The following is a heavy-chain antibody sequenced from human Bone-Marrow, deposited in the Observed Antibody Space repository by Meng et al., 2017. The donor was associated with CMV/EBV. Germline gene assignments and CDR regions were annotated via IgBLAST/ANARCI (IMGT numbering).Heavy chain of an antibody. D-gene: IGHD1-26*01. J-gene: IGHJ4*02. Sequence: QRQLPLGGAGSLNPSAPLPRPCGGYGAPCGGYWSWVRQPPGKGLEWIGEITHSGSTNYNVSLKSRVTISIDTSKNQFSLKLSSVTATDTAVYYCAPGFRSWSGSYSSWGQGTLVTVSS. CDR3: APGFRSWSGSYSS. V-gene: IGHV4-34*01. CDR2: ITHSGST. CDR1: GAPCGGY.